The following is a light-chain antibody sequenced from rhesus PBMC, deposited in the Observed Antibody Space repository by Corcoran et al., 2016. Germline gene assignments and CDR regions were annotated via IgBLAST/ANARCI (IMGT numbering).Light chain of an antibody. CDR1: QDISDH. CDR2: YAS. CDR3: QQHESYPLT. V-gene: IGKV1S14*01. Sequence: DIQMTQSPSSLSASVGDTVTITCRASQDISDHLAWYQQKPVKAPKPLIYYASNLESGVPSRFSGSGSWTDFTLTISSLQPEDFATYHCQQHESYPLTFGGGTKVAI. J-gene: IGKJ4*01.